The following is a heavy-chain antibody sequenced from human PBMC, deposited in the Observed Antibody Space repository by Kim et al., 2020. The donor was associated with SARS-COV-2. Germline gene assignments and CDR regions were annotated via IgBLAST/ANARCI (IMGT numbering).Heavy chain of an antibody. V-gene: IGHV3-7*03. CDR3: ARDDYYDSSGFFDY. J-gene: IGHJ4*02. CDR1: GFTFSSYW. D-gene: IGHD3-22*01. Sequence: GGSLRLSCAASGFTFSSYWMSWVRQAPGKGLEWVANIKQDGSEKYYVDSVKGRFTISRDNAKNSLYLQMNSLRAEDTAVYYCARDDYYDSSGFFDYWGQGTLVTVSS. CDR2: IKQDGSEK.